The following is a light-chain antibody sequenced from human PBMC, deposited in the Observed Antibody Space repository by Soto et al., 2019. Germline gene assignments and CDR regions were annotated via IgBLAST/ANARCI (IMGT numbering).Light chain of an antibody. CDR1: SSDVGRYNF. J-gene: IGLJ3*02. V-gene: IGLV2-14*01. CDR3: SSYTSRGTWV. CDR2: GVT. Sequence: QSALTQPASVSGSPGQSIPISCTGSSSDVGRYNFVSWYRQDPGKAPKLVISGVTNRPSGLSNRFSGSKSGNTASLTISGLQAEDEADYYCSSYTSRGTWVFGGGTKVTVL.